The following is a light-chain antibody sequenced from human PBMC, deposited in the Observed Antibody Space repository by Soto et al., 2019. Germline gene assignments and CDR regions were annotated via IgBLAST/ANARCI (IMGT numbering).Light chain of an antibody. J-gene: IGKJ1*01. CDR2: WAS. CDR1: QSVLYSSNNKNY. V-gene: IGKV4-1*01. Sequence: DIVMTQSPDSLAVSLGERATINCKSSQSVLYSSNNKNYLAGYQQKPGQPPKLHIYWASTRESGVPDRFSGSGSWTDFTLTISSLQAEDVAVYYCQQYYSTWTFGQGTKLEIK. CDR3: QQYYSTWT.